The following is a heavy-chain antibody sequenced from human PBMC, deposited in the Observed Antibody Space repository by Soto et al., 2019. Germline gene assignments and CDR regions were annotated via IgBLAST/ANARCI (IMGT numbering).Heavy chain of an antibody. J-gene: IGHJ3*02. CDR3: ARLEGYYDILTGYTLGAFDI. CDR2: IYYSGST. Sequence: SETLSLTCTVSGGSISSYYWSWIRQPPGKGLEWIGYIYYSGSTNYNPSLKSRVTISVDTSKNQFSLKLSSVTAADTAVYYCARLEGYYDILTGYTLGAFDIWGQGTMVTVS. V-gene: IGHV4-59*08. D-gene: IGHD3-9*01. CDR1: GGSISSYY.